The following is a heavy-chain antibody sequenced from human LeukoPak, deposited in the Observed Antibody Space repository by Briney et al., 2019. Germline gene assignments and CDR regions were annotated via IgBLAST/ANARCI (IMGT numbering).Heavy chain of an antibody. J-gene: IGHJ4*02. Sequence: GGPLRLSCAASGFTFSSYSMNWVRQAPGKGLEWVSSISSSSSYIYYADSVRGRFTISRDNAKNSLYLQMNSLRAEDTAVYYCARESSIAGFDYWGQGTLVTVSS. D-gene: IGHD6-6*01. CDR1: GFTFSSYS. CDR3: ARESSIAGFDY. CDR2: ISSSSSYI. V-gene: IGHV3-21*01.